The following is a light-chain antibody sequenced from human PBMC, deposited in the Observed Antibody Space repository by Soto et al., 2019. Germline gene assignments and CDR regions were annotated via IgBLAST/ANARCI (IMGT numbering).Light chain of an antibody. V-gene: IGKV3-15*01. CDR2: GAS. Sequence: EIVMTQSPATLSVSPGERATLSCRASQSVSSNLAWYQQKPGQAPRLLIYGASTRATGIPARFSGSASGTEVTLTISCLQSEDVAVYYCQQYNNWPWTFGQGTKVEIK. CDR1: QSVSSN. J-gene: IGKJ1*01. CDR3: QQYNNWPWT.